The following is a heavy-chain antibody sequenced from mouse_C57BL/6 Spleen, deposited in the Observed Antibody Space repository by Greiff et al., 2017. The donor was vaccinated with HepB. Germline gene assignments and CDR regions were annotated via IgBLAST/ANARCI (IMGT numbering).Heavy chain of an antibody. Sequence: EVQLQQSGPELVKPGASVKISCKASGYTFTDYYMNWVKQSHGKSLEWIGDINPNNGGTSYNQKFKGKATLTVDKSSSTAYMELRSLTSEDSAVYYCARFGDLPGDYWGQGTTLTVSS. CDR3: ARFGDLPGDY. V-gene: IGHV1-26*01. D-gene: IGHD2-1*01. CDR1: GYTFTDYY. J-gene: IGHJ2*01. CDR2: INPNNGGT.